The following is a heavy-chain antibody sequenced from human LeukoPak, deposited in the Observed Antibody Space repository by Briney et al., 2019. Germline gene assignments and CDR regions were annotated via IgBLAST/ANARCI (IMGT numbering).Heavy chain of an antibody. CDR1: GFTVSSSS. V-gene: IGHV3-53*01. D-gene: IGHD4/OR15-4a*01. CDR2: IYSDNT. J-gene: IGHJ4*02. CDR3: ARRAGAYSHPYDY. Sequence: PGGSLRLSCTVSGFTVSSSSMSWVRPAPGKGREWVSFIYSDNTHYSDSVKGRFTISRDNSKNTLYLQMNSLRAEDTAVYYCARRAGAYSHPYDYWGQGTLVTVSS.